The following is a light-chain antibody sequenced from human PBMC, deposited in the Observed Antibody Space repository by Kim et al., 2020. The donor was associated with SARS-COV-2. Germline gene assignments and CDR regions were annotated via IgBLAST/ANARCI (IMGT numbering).Light chain of an antibody. CDR2: DAS. Sequence: ASVGHSVTISCRASQSISSCFAWYQQKPGKAPKLLIYDASSLESGVPSRLSGSGSGTEFTLTISSLQPDDFATYYCQQYNSYSWTFGQGTKVEIK. CDR1: QSISSC. CDR3: QQYNSYSWT. J-gene: IGKJ1*01. V-gene: IGKV1-5*01.